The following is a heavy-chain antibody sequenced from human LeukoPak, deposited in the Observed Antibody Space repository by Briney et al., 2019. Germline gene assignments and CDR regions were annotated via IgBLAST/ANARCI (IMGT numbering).Heavy chain of an antibody. CDR3: ATGRQWLVRRYYYYGMDV. D-gene: IGHD6-19*01. V-gene: IGHV1-69*01. CDR2: IIPIFGTA. J-gene: IGHJ6*04. CDR1: GGTFSSYA. Sequence: ASVKVSCKASGGTFSSYANSWVRQAPGQGLEWMGGIIPIFGTANYAQKFQGRVTITADESTSTAYMELSSLRSEDTAVYYCATGRQWLVRRYYYYGMDVWGKGTTVTVSS.